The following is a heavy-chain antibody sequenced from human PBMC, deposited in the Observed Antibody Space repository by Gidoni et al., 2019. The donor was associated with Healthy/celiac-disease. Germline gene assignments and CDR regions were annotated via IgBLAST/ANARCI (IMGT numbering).Heavy chain of an antibody. CDR1: GGSFSGYY. CDR3: ARGLKRDIVVVVAATPIGFDP. Sequence: QVQLQQWGAGLLKPSETLSLTCAVYGGSFSGYYWSWIRQPPGKGLEWIGEINHSGSTNYNPSLKSRVTISVDTSKNQFSLKLSSVTAADTAVYYCARGLKRDIVVVVAATPIGFDPWGQGTLVTVSS. D-gene: IGHD2-15*01. V-gene: IGHV4-34*01. CDR2: INHSGST. J-gene: IGHJ5*02.